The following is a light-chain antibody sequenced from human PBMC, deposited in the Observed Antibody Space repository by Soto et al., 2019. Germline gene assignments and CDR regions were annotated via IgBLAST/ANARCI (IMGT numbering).Light chain of an antibody. V-gene: IGKV4-1*01. CDR2: WAS. Sequence: DIVMTQSPDSLAVSLGERATMNCKSSQSVLYSPNNKNYLAWYQHKPGQPPKMLIYWASIRESGVPDRFSGSGSGTDFTLTISSLQSEDVAVYYCQQYYTNSWSFGQGTKVEIK. CDR1: QSVLYSPNNKNY. CDR3: QQYYTNSWS. J-gene: IGKJ1*01.